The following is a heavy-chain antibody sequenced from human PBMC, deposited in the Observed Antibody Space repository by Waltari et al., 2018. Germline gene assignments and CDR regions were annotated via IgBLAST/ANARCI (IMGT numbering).Heavy chain of an antibody. CDR3: ARLPRGSVIIGAFDI. V-gene: IGHV4-59*11. J-gene: IGHJ3*02. Sequence: VQLQESGPGLVKPSEPLSLSCDVSGDSSTSHFWSWIRQAPGKGLEWIGYMYFSGTHNYNPSLKSRVTISIDTSKNHFSLNLRSVTAADTAIYYCARLPRGSVIIGAFDIWGQGTQVTVSS. CDR2: MYFSGTH. D-gene: IGHD3-22*01. CDR1: GDSSTSHF.